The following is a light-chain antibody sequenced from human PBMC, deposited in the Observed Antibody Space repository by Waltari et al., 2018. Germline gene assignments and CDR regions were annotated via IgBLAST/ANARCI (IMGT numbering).Light chain of an antibody. CDR1: QSLVHSDGNTH. Sequence: DVVMTQSPLSLPVTPGQAASISCKSSQSLVHSDGNTHLNWFQQRPGQSRRRLIYRVSNRDSGVPDRFSGSGSGTDFTLKISRVEAEDVGVYYCMQGTHWPYTFGQGTKLDIK. V-gene: IGKV2-30*02. CDR2: RVS. CDR3: MQGTHWPYT. J-gene: IGKJ2*01.